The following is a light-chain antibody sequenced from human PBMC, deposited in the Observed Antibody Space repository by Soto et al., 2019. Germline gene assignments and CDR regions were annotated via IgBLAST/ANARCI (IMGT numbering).Light chain of an antibody. CDR3: QQYDNLPPFT. J-gene: IGKJ3*01. Sequence: DIQMTQSPSSLSASVGDRVTITCQASQDIRRYLNWYQQKPGRAPKLLIYGASNLETGVPSRFSGSGYGTDFIFTISSLQPEDIGTYYCQQYDNLPPFTFGPGTKVGIK. CDR2: GAS. CDR1: QDIRRY. V-gene: IGKV1-33*01.